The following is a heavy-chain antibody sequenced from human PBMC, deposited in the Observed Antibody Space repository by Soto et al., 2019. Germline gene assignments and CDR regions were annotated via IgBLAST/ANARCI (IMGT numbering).Heavy chain of an antibody. V-gene: IGHV1-18*01. D-gene: IGHD2-15*01. J-gene: IGHJ6*02. CDR3: ARYCAGNACYSRHYYAMDV. CDR1: GYRFTNYI. CDR2: ISPYNGNT. Sequence: QVQLVQSAAEVKEPGASANVSCQASGYRFTNYIIAWVRQAPGQGLEWMGWISPYNGNTNYARRFRGRGILTTDTSTSTAYMEVRSLRSDDTAIYYCARYCAGNACYSRHYYAMDVWGQGTTVTVSS.